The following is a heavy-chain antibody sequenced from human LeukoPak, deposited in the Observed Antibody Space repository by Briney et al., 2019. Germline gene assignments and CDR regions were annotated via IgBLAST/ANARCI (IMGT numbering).Heavy chain of an antibody. D-gene: IGHD2-15*01. J-gene: IGHJ4*02. CDR1: GYSISSDYYSSDYY. V-gene: IGHV4-38-2*01. CDR3: ASYYSGYRFDY. CDR2: LYHSGTT. Sequence: SETLSLTCAVSGYSISSDYYSSDYYWGWIRQPPGKGLEWIASLYHSGTTYYNPSLQSRVIISVDTSKNQFSLKLSSVTAADTAVYYCASYYSGYRFDYWGEGTLVTVSS.